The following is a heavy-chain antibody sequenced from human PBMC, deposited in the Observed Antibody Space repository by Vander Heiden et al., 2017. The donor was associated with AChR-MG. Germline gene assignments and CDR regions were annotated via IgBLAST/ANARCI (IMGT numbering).Heavy chain of an antibody. Sequence: QVQLQESGPGLVKPSETLSLTCTVSGGSISSYYWTWIRQPAGKGLEWIGRIYTSGSTNYNPSLKSRVTMSVDTSKNQFSLKLSSVTAADTAVYYCASQGEGYYYDSSGYYYPDWYFDLWGRGTLVTVSS. CDR3: ASQGEGYYYDSSGYYYPDWYFDL. V-gene: IGHV4-4*07. CDR2: IYTSGST. J-gene: IGHJ2*01. CDR1: GGSISSYY. D-gene: IGHD3-22*01.